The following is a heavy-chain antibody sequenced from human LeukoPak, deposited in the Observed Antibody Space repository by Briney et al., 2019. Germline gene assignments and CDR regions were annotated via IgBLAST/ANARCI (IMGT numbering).Heavy chain of an antibody. Sequence: PSETLPLTCAVYGGSFSDYYWGWIRQPPGKGLEWIGEINHSGSTNYNPSLKSRVTISVDTSKNQFSLKLSSVTAADTAVYYCARGKGMIVASPSDYWGQGTLVTVSS. D-gene: IGHD3-22*01. V-gene: IGHV4-34*01. CDR1: GGSFSDYY. CDR2: INHSGST. CDR3: ARGKGMIVASPSDY. J-gene: IGHJ4*02.